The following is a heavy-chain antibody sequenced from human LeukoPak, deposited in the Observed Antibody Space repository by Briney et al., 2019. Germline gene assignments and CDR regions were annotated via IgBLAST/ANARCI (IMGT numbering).Heavy chain of an antibody. V-gene: IGHV3-15*07. J-gene: IGHJ4*02. D-gene: IGHD1-20*01. CDR1: GFTFTNAW. CDR2: IKSKADGETI. CDR3: STLTSRGLSDS. Sequence: GGSLRLSCAASGFTFTNAWMNWVRQAPGKGLEWVGRIKSKADGETIDYAAPVKGRFTFSRDDSKNMLYLQINSLKSEDTAVYYCSTLTSRGLSDSWGQGTLVTVSS.